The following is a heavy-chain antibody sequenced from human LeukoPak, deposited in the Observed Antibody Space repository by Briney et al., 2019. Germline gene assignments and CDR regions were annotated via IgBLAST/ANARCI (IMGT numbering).Heavy chain of an antibody. CDR3: AHGAMYQLDY. D-gene: IGHD2-2*01. V-gene: IGHV3-23*01. Sequence: GGSLRLSCAASGFTFSSYTMKWVRQTPGKGLEWVSGIIGGGGSTYYADSVKGRFTISGDNSRNTLFLQMNSLRAEDTAVYYCAHGAMYQLDYWGQGTLVTVSS. CDR2: IIGGGGST. J-gene: IGHJ4*02. CDR1: GFTFSSYT.